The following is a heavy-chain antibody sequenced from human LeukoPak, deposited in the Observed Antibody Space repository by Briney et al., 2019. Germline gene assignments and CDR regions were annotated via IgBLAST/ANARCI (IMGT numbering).Heavy chain of an antibody. CDR3: ARSSGKWSGDYYYHYMDV. Sequence: SEALSLTCMVSGGSISSYYWSWIRQPPGKGLEWIGYIHYSGSTTYNPSLKSRVTISVDTSKNQSSLKVNSVTAADTAVYYCARSSGKWSGDYYYHYMDVWGRGTTVTISS. CDR1: GGSISSYY. CDR2: IHYSGST. D-gene: IGHD3-3*01. J-gene: IGHJ6*03. V-gene: IGHV4-59*01.